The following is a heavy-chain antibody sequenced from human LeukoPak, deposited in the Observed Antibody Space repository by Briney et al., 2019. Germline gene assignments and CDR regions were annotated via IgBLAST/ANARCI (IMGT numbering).Heavy chain of an antibody. Sequence: SETPSLTCTVFGGSISSYYWSWIRQPPGKGLEWIGYIYYSGSTNYNPSLKSRVTISVDTSKNQFSLKLSSVTAADTAVYYCAREVVTATSGGSFDIRGQGTMVNVSS. CDR1: GGSISSYY. V-gene: IGHV4-59*01. D-gene: IGHD2-21*02. CDR3: AREVVTATSGGSFDI. J-gene: IGHJ3*02. CDR2: IYYSGST.